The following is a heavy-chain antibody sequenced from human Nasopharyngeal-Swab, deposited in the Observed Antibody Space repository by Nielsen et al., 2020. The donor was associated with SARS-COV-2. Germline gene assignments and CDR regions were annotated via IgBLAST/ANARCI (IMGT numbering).Heavy chain of an antibody. J-gene: IGHJ3*02. V-gene: IGHV3-33*01. CDR1: GFTFSSYG. Sequence: GESLKISCAASGFTFSSYGMHWVRQAPGKGLEWVAVIWYDGSNEYYADSVKGRFTISRDNSKNTLYLQMNSLRAEDTAVYYCARDSPGTDSSGYDDAFDIWGQGTMVTVSS. CDR3: ARDSPGTDSSGYDDAFDI. CDR2: IWYDGSNE. D-gene: IGHD3-22*01.